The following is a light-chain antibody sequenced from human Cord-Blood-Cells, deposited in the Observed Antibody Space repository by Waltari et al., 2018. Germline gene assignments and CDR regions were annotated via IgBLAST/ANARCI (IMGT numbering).Light chain of an antibody. Sequence: DIQMTQSPSTLSASVGDRVTNTCRASQSISSWLAWYQQKPGKAPNLLIYKASSLESGVPSRFSGSGSGTEFTLTISSLQPDDFATYYCQQYNSYTFGQGTKLEIK. CDR1: QSISSW. CDR2: KAS. V-gene: IGKV1-5*03. CDR3: QQYNSYT. J-gene: IGKJ2*01.